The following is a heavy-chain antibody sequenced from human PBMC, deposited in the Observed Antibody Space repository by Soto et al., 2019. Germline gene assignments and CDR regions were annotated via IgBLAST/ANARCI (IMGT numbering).Heavy chain of an antibody. CDR3: AASKCSGGSCFLNYYYYYMDV. CDR2: IIPILGIA. V-gene: IGHV1-69*02. D-gene: IGHD2-15*01. Sequence: SVKVSCKASGGTFSSYTISWVRQAPGQGLEWMGRIIPILGIANYAQKFQGRVTITADKSTSTAYMELSSLRSEDTAVYYCAASKCSGGSCFLNYYYYYMDVWGKGTTVTVSS. J-gene: IGHJ6*03. CDR1: GGTFSSYT.